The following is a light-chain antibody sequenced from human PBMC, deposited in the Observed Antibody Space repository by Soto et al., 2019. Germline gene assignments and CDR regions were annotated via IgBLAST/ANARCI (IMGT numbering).Light chain of an antibody. CDR1: SSDVGGYNY. Sequence: QSALTQPRSVSGSPGQSVTISCTGISSDVGGYNYVSWYQHHPGKAPKLMIYDAVKRPSGVPDRFSGSRSGNTASLTISGLQAEDEADYYCCSYAASYPWVFGGGTKLTVL. CDR3: CSYAASYPWV. CDR2: DAV. J-gene: IGLJ3*02. V-gene: IGLV2-11*01.